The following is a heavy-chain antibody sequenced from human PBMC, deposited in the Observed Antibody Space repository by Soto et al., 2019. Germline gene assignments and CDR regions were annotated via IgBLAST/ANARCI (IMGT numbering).Heavy chain of an antibody. CDR1: GFTFSDYF. J-gene: IGHJ3*02. Sequence: QVQLVESGGGLVKPGGSLRLSCAASGFTFSDYFMSWIRQAPGKGLEWVSYISYSGSPIYYADSVKGRFTISRDNAKNSLYVQMNSLSAEDTAVYYCARAMGSYDAVDIWGQGTMVTVSS. CDR3: ARAMGSYDAVDI. V-gene: IGHV3-11*01. CDR2: ISYSGSPI. D-gene: IGHD3-10*01.